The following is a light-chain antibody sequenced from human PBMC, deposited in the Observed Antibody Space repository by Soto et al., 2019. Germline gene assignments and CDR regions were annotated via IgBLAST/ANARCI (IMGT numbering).Light chain of an antibody. CDR2: WAS. CDR3: QQYYTTPLT. Sequence: DIVMTQSPDSLAGSLGERATIKCRSSQSVLYSSNNRNYLAWYQQKPGQPPKLLIYWASTRESGVPDRFSGSGSGTDFTLTISSLQAEDVAVYYCQQYYTTPLTFGGGTTGDIK. J-gene: IGKJ4*01. CDR1: QSVLYSSNNRNY. V-gene: IGKV4-1*01.